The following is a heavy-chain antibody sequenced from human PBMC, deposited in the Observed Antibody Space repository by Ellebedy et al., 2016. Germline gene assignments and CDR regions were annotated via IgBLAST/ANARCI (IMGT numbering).Heavy chain of an antibody. CDR1: GFTFSSYS. CDR3: YYYYYGMDV. Sequence: GESLKISCAASGFTFSSYSMNWVRQAPGKGLEWVSAISGSGGSTYYADSVKGRFTISRDNSKNTLYLKMNSLRAEDTAVYYCYYYYYGMDVWGQGTTVTVSS. J-gene: IGHJ6*02. V-gene: IGHV3-23*01. CDR2: ISGSGGST.